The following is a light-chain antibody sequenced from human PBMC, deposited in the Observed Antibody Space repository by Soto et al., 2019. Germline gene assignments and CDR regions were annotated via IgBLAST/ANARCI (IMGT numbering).Light chain of an antibody. J-gene: IGLJ2*01. CDR2: DST. CDR3: QSFDKYLSAVV. Sequence: QSVLTQPPSVSGAPGQSVTISCFGSGSNIGAGYDVHWYQQLPGVAPKLLIFDSTNRPSGVPGRFSGSKSGASASLAITGLLPEDEADFFCQSFDKYLSAVVFGGGTKLTVL. CDR1: GSNIGAGYD. V-gene: IGLV1-40*01.